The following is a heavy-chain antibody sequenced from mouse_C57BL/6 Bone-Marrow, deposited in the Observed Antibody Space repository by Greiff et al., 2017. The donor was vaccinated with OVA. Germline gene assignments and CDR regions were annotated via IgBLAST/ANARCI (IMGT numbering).Heavy chain of an antibody. CDR1: GYTFTDYN. J-gene: IGHJ4*01. V-gene: IGHV1-18*01. D-gene: IGHD2-5*01. Sequence: DVQLQESGPELVKPGASVKIPCKASGYTFTDYNMDWVKQSHGKSLEWIGDINPNNGGTIYNQKFKGKATLTVDKSSSTAYMELRSLTSEDTAVYYCARSYSNYVRAMDYWGQGTSVTVSS. CDR2: INPNNGGT. CDR3: ARSYSNYVRAMDY.